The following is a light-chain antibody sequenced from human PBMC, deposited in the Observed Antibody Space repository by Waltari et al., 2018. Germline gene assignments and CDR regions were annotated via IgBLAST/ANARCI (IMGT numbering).Light chain of an antibody. Sequence: IVLTQSPGTLSLSAGERATRTCRASQSVSRSLAWYQQKPGQAPNLLIYGASTRATGIPDRFSGSGSGTDFSLTISSLEPEDFAIYFCQHYVRLPATFGQGTKVEIK. V-gene: IGKV3-20*01. CDR1: QSVSRS. CDR2: GAS. CDR3: QHYVRLPAT. J-gene: IGKJ1*01.